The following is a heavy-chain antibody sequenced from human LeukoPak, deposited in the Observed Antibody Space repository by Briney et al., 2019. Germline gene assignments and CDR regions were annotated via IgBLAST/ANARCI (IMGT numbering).Heavy chain of an antibody. CDR1: GVSLRGYY. CDR3: ARGRNYVSDYYFDV. Sequence: SETLSLTCAVYGVSLRGYYWSWLRQSPEKGLEWIGEISHEGDSIYNSSLKSRLTLSVDMSKNQFSLKLRSVTAADTAVYYCARGRNYVSDYYFDVWGKGTTVIVSS. CDR2: ISHEGDS. V-gene: IGHV4-34*01. J-gene: IGHJ6*03. D-gene: IGHD1-7*01.